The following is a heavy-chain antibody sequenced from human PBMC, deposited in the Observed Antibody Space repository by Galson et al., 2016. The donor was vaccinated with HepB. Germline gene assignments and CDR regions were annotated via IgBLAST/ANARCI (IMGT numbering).Heavy chain of an antibody. D-gene: IGHD3-10*01. CDR1: GGSISSYY. V-gene: IGHV4-59*01. CDR2: IYYIGTT. CDR3: ATGSYPHSFDF. J-gene: IGHJ3*01. Sequence: TLSLTCTVSGGSISSYYWSWIRQPPGQGLQYIGYIYYIGTTKYNPSLTSRVTMSIDMSKSQFALTLTSVTAADTAVYYFATGSYPHSFDFWDQGTMVTVSS.